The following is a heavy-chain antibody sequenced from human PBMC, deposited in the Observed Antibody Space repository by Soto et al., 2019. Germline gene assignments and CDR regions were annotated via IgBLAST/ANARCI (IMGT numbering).Heavy chain of an antibody. Sequence: GGSLRLPCAAAGFIVGSHYLSWVRQAPGKGLEWVSVIYSGGSTYYADSVKGRFTITRDNSKNTLYLQMNSLRAEDTAVYYCAKVPQPSNPSDYWGQGTLVTVSS. J-gene: IGHJ4*02. CDR3: AKVPQPSNPSDY. CDR2: IYSGGST. CDR1: GFIVGSHY. V-gene: IGHV3-53*01.